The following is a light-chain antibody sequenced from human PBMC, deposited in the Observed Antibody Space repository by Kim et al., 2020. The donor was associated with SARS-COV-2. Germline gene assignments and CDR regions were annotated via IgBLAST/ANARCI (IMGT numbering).Light chain of an antibody. CDR3: QQSDSIPYT. J-gene: IGKJ2*01. Sequence: ASVGDRVTITCRASQSISKYLNWYQKKPGKAPKLLIFAASRLDSGVPLRFSGSGSGTDFTLTISSLQPEDFTTYYCQQSDSIPYTFGQGTKLEI. CDR2: AAS. CDR1: QSISKY. V-gene: IGKV1-39*01.